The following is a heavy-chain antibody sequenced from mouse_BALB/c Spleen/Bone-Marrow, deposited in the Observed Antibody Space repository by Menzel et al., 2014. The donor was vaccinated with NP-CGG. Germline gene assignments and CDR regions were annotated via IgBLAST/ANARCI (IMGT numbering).Heavy chain of an antibody. V-gene: IGHV1-18*01. Sequence: EVQRVESGPELVKPGASMKISCKASGYSFTGYTMNWVKQSHGKNLEWIGLINPYNGGTSYNQKFKGKATLTVDKSSSTAYMELLSLTSEDSAVYYCARNYGINCYFDYWGQDTTLTVSS. D-gene: IGHD1-1*01. CDR1: GYSFTGYT. CDR2: INPYNGGT. J-gene: IGHJ2*01. CDR3: ARNYGINCYFDY.